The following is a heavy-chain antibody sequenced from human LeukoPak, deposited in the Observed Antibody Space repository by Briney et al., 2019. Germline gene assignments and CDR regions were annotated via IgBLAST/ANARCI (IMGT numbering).Heavy chain of an antibody. CDR3: ARGCEGVVVITTPDY. J-gene: IGHJ4*02. CDR1: GFTFNNYD. V-gene: IGHV3-23*01. D-gene: IGHD3-22*01. Sequence: GRSLRLSCAASGFTFNNYDMSWVRQAPGKGLEWVSGISGSGDNTYYADSVKGRFTISRDNAKNSLYLQMNSLRAEDTAVYYCARGCEGVVVITTPDYWGQGTLVTVSS. CDR2: ISGSGDNT.